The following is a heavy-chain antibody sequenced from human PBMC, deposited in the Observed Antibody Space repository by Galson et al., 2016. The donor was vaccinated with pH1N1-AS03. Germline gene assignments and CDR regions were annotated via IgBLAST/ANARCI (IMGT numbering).Heavy chain of an antibody. CDR2: IYTSGST. J-gene: IGHJ4*02. CDR1: GASISSGSYY. CDR3: ARFTMGAFDY. V-gene: IGHV4-61*02. D-gene: IGHD3-3*01. Sequence: TLSLTCTVSGASISSGSYYWSWIRQPAGKGLACIGRIYTSGSTYYNPSLKSRVTISVDTSKNQFSLKLSSLTAADPAMYYCARFTMGAFDYWGQGTLVTVSS.